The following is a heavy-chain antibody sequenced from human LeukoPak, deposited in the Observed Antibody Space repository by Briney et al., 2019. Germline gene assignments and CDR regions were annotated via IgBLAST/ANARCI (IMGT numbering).Heavy chain of an antibody. V-gene: IGHV3-53*01. D-gene: IGHD6-13*01. CDR2: IYSGGVT. J-gene: IGHJ2*01. CDR1: GFSVSSNY. CDR3: ARAGGGDKQQLVWYFDL. Sequence: GGSLRLSCAASGFSVSSNYMSWVRRAPGKGLEWVSLIYSGGVTYYADSVKGRFTISRDNSKNTLYLQMNSLRAEDTAVYYCARAGGGDKQQLVWYFDLWGRGTLVTVSS.